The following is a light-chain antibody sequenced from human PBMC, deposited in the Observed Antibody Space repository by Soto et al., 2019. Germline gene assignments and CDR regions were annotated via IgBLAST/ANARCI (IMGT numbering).Light chain of an antibody. V-gene: IGKV1-5*01. CDR2: DAS. CDR3: QEYNSFWT. CDR1: QSISSW. J-gene: IGKJ1*01. Sequence: DIQMTQSPSTLSASVGDRVTSTCRASQSISSWLAWYQQKPGKAPRLLIYDASYLERGVPSRFSGSGAGTEVTLTISDLQPDDLATYYSQEYNSFWTFGQGTKVEI.